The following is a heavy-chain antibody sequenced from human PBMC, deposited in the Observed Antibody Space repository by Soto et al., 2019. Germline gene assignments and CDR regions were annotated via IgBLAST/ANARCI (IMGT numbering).Heavy chain of an antibody. Sequence: GGSLRLSCAASGFTLSNYWMNWVRQAPGEGLEWVANINQDGTEEYYVDSVKGRFTIFRDNAKNSLYLQMNSLRGEDTAVYYCARDRSGYDHNWLDPWGQGTLVTVSS. CDR3: ARDRSGYDHNWLDP. CDR1: GFTLSNYW. D-gene: IGHD5-12*01. V-gene: IGHV3-7*01. CDR2: INQDGTEE. J-gene: IGHJ5*02.